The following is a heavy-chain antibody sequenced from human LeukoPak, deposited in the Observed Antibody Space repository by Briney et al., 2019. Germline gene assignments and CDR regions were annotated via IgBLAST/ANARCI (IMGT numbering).Heavy chain of an antibody. J-gene: IGHJ4*02. Sequence: ASVKVSCKASGYTFTNYDINWVRQATGQGLEWMGWMNPNSRNTGYAQKFQGRVTINRNTSISTAYMELSSLRSEDTAVYYCARCATPRIACYDFWGQGTLVTVSS. CDR1: GYTFTNYD. V-gene: IGHV1-8*02. D-gene: IGHD2-2*01. CDR2: MNPNSRNT. CDR3: ARCATPRIACYDF.